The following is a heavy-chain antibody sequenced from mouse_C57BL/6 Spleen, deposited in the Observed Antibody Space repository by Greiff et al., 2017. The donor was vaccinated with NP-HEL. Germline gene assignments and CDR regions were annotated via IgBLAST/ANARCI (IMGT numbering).Heavy chain of an antibody. CDR3: ARETVVAKDYYAMDY. D-gene: IGHD1-1*01. V-gene: IGHV3-6*01. CDR1: GYSITSGYY. J-gene: IGHJ4*01. Sequence: ESGPGLVKPSQSLSLTCSVTGYSITSGYYWNWIRQFPGNKLEWMGYISYDGSNNYNPSLKNRISITRDTSKNQFFLKLNSVTTEDTATYYCARETVVAKDYYAMDYWGQGTSVTVSS. CDR2: ISYDGSN.